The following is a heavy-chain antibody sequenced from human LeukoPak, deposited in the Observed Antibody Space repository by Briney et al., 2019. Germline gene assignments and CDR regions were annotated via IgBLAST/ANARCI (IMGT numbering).Heavy chain of an antibody. CDR2: VYYSGNT. V-gene: IGHV4-39*02. J-gene: IGHJ3*02. D-gene: IGHD1-26*01. CDR3: ARDQRLNSGSYSLHDAFDI. Sequence: SETLSLTCTVSGASTTSSSHYWDWIRQPPGKGLEWIGTVYYSGNTYYNPSLKSRVTISVDTSKNQFSLKLSSVTAADTAVYYCARDQRLNSGSYSLHDAFDIWGQGTMVTVSS. CDR1: GASTTSSSHY.